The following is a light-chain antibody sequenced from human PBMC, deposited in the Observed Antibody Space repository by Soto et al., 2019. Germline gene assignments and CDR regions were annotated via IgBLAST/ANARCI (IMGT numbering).Light chain of an antibody. CDR1: QSSNSNY. CDR3: QQDGSSLWT. Sequence: EIVLTQSPGALSLSPRDRATLSCRASQSSNSNYLAWYQQKPGKAPRLLIYGASRMASGIPDRFSGSGSGTDFTLTISGLEPEDFAVYYCQQDGSSLWTFGQGTKVDI. V-gene: IGKV3-20*01. J-gene: IGKJ1*01. CDR2: GAS.